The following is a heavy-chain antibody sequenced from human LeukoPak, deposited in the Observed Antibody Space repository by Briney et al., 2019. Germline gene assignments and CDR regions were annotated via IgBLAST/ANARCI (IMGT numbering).Heavy chain of an antibody. V-gene: IGHV4-59*01. J-gene: IGHJ3*02. CDR2: IYYSGST. CDR1: GGSISSYY. CDR3: ARETRVGPTFDI. D-gene: IGHD1-26*01. Sequence: KPSETLSLTCTVSGGSISSYYWSWIRQPPGKGLEWIGYIYYSGSTNYSPSLKSRVTISVDTSKNQFSLKLSSVTAADTAVYYCARETRVGPTFDIWGQGTMVTVSS.